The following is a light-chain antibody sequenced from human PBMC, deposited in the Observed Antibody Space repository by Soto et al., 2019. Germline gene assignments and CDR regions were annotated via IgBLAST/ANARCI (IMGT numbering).Light chain of an antibody. CDR1: QSLLHSNGYNY. CDR2: LGS. V-gene: IGKV2-28*01. J-gene: IGKJ2*01. Sequence: DIVMTQSPLSLPVTPGEPVSISCRSTQSLLHSNGYNYLDWYLQKPGQSPQLLICLGSNRASGVPDRFSGSGSGTDFTLKISRVEADDVGVYYCMQALQTPYTFGQGTKLEIK. CDR3: MQALQTPYT.